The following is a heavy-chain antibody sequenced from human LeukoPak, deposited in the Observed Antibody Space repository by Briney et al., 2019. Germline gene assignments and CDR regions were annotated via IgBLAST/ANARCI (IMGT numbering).Heavy chain of an antibody. V-gene: IGHV4-61*02. CDR3: ARGLGVTIFGVVIGNFQH. CDR1: GGSISSGSYY. J-gene: IGHJ1*01. D-gene: IGHD3-3*01. CDR2: IYTSGST. Sequence: SQTLSLTCTASGGSISSGSYYWSWIRQPAGKGLEWIGRIYTSGSTNYNPSLKSRVTISVDTSKNQFSLKLSSVTAADTAVYYCARGLGVTIFGVVIGNFQHWGQGTLVTVSS.